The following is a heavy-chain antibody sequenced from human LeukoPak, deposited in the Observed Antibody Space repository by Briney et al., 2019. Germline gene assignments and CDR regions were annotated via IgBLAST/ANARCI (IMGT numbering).Heavy chain of an antibody. CDR2: ISGSTTDI. J-gene: IGHJ4*02. Sequence: PGGSLRLSCAASGFTFTAYTINWVRQAPGKGLEWVSYISGSTTDIYYADSVKGRFTISRDNANNSMYLQMDSLRAEDTAVYYCARDPPSRGTRYFDYWGQGTLVTVSS. CDR1: GFTFTAYT. D-gene: IGHD3-16*01. V-gene: IGHV3-21*01. CDR3: ARDPPSRGTRYFDY.